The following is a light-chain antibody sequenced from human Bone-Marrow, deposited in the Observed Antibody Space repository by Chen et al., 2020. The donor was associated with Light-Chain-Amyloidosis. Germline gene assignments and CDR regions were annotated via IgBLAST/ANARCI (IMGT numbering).Light chain of an antibody. CDR2: EVT. Sequence: QSPLTQPASVSGSPGQSNTISCTGTSSDVGGDNHVSWYQQHPDKAPKLMIYEVTNRPSWVPDRFSGSKSDNTASLTISGLQTEDEADYFCSSYTITNTLVFGSGTRVTVL. CDR3: SSYTITNTLV. V-gene: IGLV2-14*01. CDR1: SSDVGGDNH. J-gene: IGLJ1*01.